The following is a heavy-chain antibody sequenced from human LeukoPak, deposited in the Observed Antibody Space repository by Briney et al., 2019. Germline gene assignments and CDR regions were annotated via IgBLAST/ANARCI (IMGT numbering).Heavy chain of an antibody. CDR2: INPNSGGT. V-gene: IGHV1-2*02. D-gene: IGHD3-9*01. CDR1: GYTFTGYY. CDR3: ARDSLNRYFDWPVVEY. Sequence: ASVKVSCKASGYTFTGYYMHWVRQAPGQGLEWMGWINPNSGGTNYAQKFQGRVTMTRDTSISTAYMERSRLRSDETAVYYCARDSLNRYFDWPVVEYWGQGTLVTVSS. J-gene: IGHJ4*02.